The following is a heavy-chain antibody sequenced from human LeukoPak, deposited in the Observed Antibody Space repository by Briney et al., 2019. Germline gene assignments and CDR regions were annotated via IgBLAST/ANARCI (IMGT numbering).Heavy chain of an antibody. J-gene: IGHJ3*02. CDR3: ARVMITFGGVIGPVAFDI. CDR1: GYSISSGYF. CDR2: IYHSGST. D-gene: IGHD3-16*02. V-gene: IGHV4-38-2*02. Sequence: SETLSLTCTVSGYSISSGYFWGWIRQPPGKGLEWIGSIYHSGSTSYNPSLKSRLTISVDKSKNQFSLKLSSVTAADTAVYYCARVMITFGGVIGPVAFDIWGQGTMVTVSS.